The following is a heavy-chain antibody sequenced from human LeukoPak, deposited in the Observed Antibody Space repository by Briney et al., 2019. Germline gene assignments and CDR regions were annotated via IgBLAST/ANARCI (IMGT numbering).Heavy chain of an antibody. D-gene: IGHD3-9*01. Sequence: ASVKVSCKASGYTFTGYYMHWVRQAPGQGLEWMGIINPSGGSTSYAQKFQGRVTMTRDTSTTTVYMELSSLRSEDTAVYYCARVWEGLDWSTRGAFDIWGQGTMVTVSS. V-gene: IGHV1-46*01. J-gene: IGHJ3*02. CDR3: ARVWEGLDWSTRGAFDI. CDR2: INPSGGST. CDR1: GYTFTGYY.